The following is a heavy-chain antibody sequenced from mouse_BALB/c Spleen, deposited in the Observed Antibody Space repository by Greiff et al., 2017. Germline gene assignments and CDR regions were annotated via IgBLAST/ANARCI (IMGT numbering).Heavy chain of an antibody. J-gene: IGHJ4*01. Sequence: DVQLVESGGGLVKPGGSLKLSCAASGFTFSSYAMSWVRQTPEKRLEWVASISSGGSTYYPDSVKGRFTISRDNARNILYLQMSSLRSEDTAMYYCARGRYYAMDYWGQGTSVTVSS. CDR2: ISSGGST. CDR3: ARGRYYAMDY. CDR1: GFTFSSYA. V-gene: IGHV5-6-5*01.